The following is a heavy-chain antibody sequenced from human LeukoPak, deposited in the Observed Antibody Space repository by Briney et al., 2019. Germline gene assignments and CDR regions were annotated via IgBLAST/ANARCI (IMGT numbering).Heavy chain of an antibody. J-gene: IGHJ4*02. CDR1: GYTFTGYY. CDR3: AREGEQWLVRSGFDY. V-gene: IGHV1-2*02. Sequence: ASVKVSCKASGYTFTGYYMHWVRQAPGQGLEWMGWINPNSGGTNYAQKFQGRVTMTRDTSISTAYMELSRLRSDDTAVYYCAREGEQWLVRSGFDYWGQGTLVTVSS. CDR2: INPNSGGT. D-gene: IGHD6-19*01.